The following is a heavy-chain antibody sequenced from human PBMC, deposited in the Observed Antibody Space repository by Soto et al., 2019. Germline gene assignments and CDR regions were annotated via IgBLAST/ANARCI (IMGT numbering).Heavy chain of an antibody. J-gene: IGHJ3*02. CDR2: IYPGDSDT. V-gene: IGHV5-51*01. CDR1: GYSFTHYW. CDR3: ARSRNSGSYYDAFDI. Sequence: GESLKISCKGSGYSFTHYWIAWVRQMPGKGLEWMGIIYPGDSDTRYSPSFQGQVTISADKSTSTAYLQWSSLKASDTAMYYCARSRNSGSYYDAFDIWGQGTMVTVSS. D-gene: IGHD1-26*01.